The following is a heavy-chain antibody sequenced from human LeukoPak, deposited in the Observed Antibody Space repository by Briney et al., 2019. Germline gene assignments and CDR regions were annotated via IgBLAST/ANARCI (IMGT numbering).Heavy chain of an antibody. CDR3: ARDIAAAGHLDY. D-gene: IGHD6-13*01. V-gene: IGHV3-33*01. Sequence: PGRSLRLSCAASGFTFSSYGMHWVRQAPGKGLEWVAVIWYDGSNKYYADSVKGRFTISRDNSKNTLYLQMNSLRAEDTAVYYCARDIAAAGHLDYWGQGTLVTVSS. CDR1: GFTFSSYG. CDR2: IWYDGSNK. J-gene: IGHJ4*02.